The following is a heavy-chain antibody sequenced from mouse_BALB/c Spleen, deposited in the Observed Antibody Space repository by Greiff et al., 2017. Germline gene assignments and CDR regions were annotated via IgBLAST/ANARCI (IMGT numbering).Heavy chain of an antibody. CDR2: IWGGGST. CDR1: GFSLTSYG. CDR3: ARDPTTTVVYYYAMDY. V-gene: IGHV2-9*02. J-gene: IGHJ4*01. D-gene: IGHD1-1*01. Sequence: QVQLKESGPGLVAPSQSLSITCTVSGFSLTSYGVHWVRQPPGKGLEWLGVIWGGGSTNYNSALMSRLSISKDNSKSQVFLKMNSLQTDDTAMYYCARDPTTTVVYYYAMDYWGQGTSVTVSS.